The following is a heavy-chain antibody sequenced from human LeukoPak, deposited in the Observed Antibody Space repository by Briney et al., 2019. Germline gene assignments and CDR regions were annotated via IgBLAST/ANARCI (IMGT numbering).Heavy chain of an antibody. CDR3: ARGEYSSSWLIN. CDR2: IYYSGST. CDR1: GVSISSSNYY. D-gene: IGHD6-13*01. V-gene: IGHV4-39*01. Sequence: PSQTLSLTCTVSGVSISSSNYYWGWIRQPPGKGLEWIGSIYYSGSTYYNPSLTSRVTISVDTSKNQFSLNLSSVTAADTAVYYCARGEYSSSWLINCGQGTLVTVSS. J-gene: IGHJ4*02.